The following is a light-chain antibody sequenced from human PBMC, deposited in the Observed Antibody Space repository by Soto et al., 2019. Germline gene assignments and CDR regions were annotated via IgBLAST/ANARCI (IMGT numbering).Light chain of an antibody. CDR2: EVN. CDR1: SSDVGGYNY. CDR3: TSYTSSNTLL. J-gene: IGLJ1*01. Sequence: QSALTQAASVSGSPGQSITISCTGTSSDVGGYNYVSWYQLHPDKAPKLMIYEVNNRPAGVSDRLSGSKSGNTASLTISGLQAEDEADYYCTSYTSSNTLLFRTRSKVTVL. V-gene: IGLV2-14*01.